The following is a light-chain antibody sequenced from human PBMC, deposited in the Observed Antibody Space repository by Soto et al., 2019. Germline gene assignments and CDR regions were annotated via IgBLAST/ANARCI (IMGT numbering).Light chain of an antibody. J-gene: IGLJ1*01. CDR2: DVS. CDR1: SNDVGGYNH. V-gene: IGLV2-11*01. Sequence: QSALTQPRSVSGSPGQSVTISCTGTSNDVGGYNHVSWYQQYPGKAPKLMIYDVSKRPSGVPDRFSGSKSDNTASLTISGLQAEDEADYYCCSYAGSYTYVFGTGTKVTVL. CDR3: CSYAGSYTYV.